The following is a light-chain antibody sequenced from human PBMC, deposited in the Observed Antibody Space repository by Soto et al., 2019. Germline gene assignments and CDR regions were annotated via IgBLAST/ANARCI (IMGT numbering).Light chain of an antibody. J-gene: IGKJ4*01. V-gene: IGKV1-9*01. CDR1: QAMSTY. Sequence: DIQLTQSPSFLSAFVGDTVTITCRASQAMSTYLAWYQQKPGKVPKLLIRSASTLQSGVPPRFSGGGSGTEYTLTISTLQTDDSGIYYCQQLNGYQLAFGGGTNVE. CDR3: QQLNGYQLA. CDR2: SAS.